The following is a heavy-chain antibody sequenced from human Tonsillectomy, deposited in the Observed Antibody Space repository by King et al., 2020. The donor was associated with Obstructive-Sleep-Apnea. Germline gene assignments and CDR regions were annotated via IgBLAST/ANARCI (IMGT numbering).Heavy chain of an antibody. J-gene: IGHJ4*02. CDR3: ATHYSSGHAFDY. V-gene: IGHV5-10-1*01. D-gene: IGHD6-19*01. Sequence: VQLVESGAEVKKPGESLRISCKGSGYSFTSYWISWVRQMPGKGLEWMGRIDPSDSYTNYSPSFQGHVTISADKSISTAYLQWSSLKASDTAMYYCATHYSSGHAFDYWGQGTLVTVSS. CDR2: IDPSDSYT. CDR1: GYSFTSYW.